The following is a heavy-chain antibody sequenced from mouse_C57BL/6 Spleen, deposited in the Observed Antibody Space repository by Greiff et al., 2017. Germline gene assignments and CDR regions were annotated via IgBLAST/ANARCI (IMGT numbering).Heavy chain of an antibody. CDR2: ISYSGST. Sequence: DVKLVESGPGLAKPSQTLSLTCSVTGYSITSDYWNWIRKFPGNKLEYMGYISYSGSTYYNPSLKSRISITRDTSKNQYYLQLNSVTTEDTATYYCARRRYGSFWYFDVWGTGTTVTVSS. CDR1: GYSITSDY. V-gene: IGHV3-8*01. J-gene: IGHJ1*03. CDR3: ARRRYGSFWYFDV. D-gene: IGHD1-1*01.